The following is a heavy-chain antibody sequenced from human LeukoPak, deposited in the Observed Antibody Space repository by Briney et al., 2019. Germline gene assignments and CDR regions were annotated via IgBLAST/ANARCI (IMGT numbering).Heavy chain of an antibody. CDR2: ISFTGTT. V-gene: IGHV4-39*07. D-gene: IGHD3-9*01. CDR3: AREERDDILAGYPYNWLDP. J-gene: IGHJ5*02. Sequence: SETLSLTCTVSGGSIYSTDSYWGWYRQPPGKGLEWIGSISFTGTTYYNPSLESRVSVSGDTSKNQFSLRLRSVTAADTAVYYCAREERDDILAGYPYNWLDPWGQGTLVTVSS. CDR1: GGSIYSTDSY.